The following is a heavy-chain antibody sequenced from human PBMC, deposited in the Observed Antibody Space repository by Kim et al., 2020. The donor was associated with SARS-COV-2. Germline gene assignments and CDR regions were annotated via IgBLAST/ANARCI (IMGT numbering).Heavy chain of an antibody. J-gene: IGHJ6*02. CDR3: ARYDEVVAARSMDV. Sequence: AQKLQGRVTMTTDTSTSTAYMELRSLRSDDTAVYYCARYDEVVAARSMDVWGQGTTVTVSS. D-gene: IGHD2-15*01. V-gene: IGHV1-18*01.